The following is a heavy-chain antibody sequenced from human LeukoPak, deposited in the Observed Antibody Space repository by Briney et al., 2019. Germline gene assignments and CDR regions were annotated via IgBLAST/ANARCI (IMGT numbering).Heavy chain of an antibody. CDR1: GYTFTGYY. D-gene: IGHD1-26*01. CDR3: ARDGGSYFKYFQH. CDR2: INPNSGGT. Sequence: GASVKVSCKASGYTFTGYYMHWVRQAPGQGLEWMGWINPNSGGTNYAQKFQDRVTMTRDTSISTAYMELSRLRSDDTAVYYCARDGGSYFKYFQHWGQGTLVTVSS. J-gene: IGHJ1*01. V-gene: IGHV1-2*02.